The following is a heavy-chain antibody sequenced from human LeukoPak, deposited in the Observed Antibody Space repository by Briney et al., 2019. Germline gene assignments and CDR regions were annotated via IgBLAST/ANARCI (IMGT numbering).Heavy chain of an antibody. Sequence: GGSLRLSCAASGFTFSSYAMSWVRQAPGKGLEWVSGISGSGGATYHADSVKGRFPISRDNSRNTLHLQMNSLRAEDTAIYYCAKAQSYYYDTSGYYCYFDYWGQGTLVTVSS. V-gene: IGHV3-23*01. CDR3: AKAQSYYYDTSGYYCYFDY. J-gene: IGHJ4*02. D-gene: IGHD3-22*01. CDR2: ISGSGGAT. CDR1: GFTFSSYA.